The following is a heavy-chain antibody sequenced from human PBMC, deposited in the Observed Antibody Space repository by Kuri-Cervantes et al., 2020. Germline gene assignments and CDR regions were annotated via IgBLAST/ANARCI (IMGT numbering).Heavy chain of an antibody. Sequence: ASVKVSCKASGYTFTSYGISWARQAPGQGLEWMGWISAYNGNTNYAQKLQGRVTMTTDTSTSTAYMELRSLRSDDTAVYYCARGSSGWYLGAWFDPWGQGTLVTVSS. CDR1: GYTFTSYG. CDR3: ARGSSGWYLGAWFDP. CDR2: ISAYNGNT. J-gene: IGHJ5*02. V-gene: IGHV1-18*01. D-gene: IGHD6-19*01.